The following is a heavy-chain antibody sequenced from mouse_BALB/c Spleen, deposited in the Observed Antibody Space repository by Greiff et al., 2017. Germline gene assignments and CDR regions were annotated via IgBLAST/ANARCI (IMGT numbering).Heavy chain of an antibody. Sequence: VQLQQSGTVLARPGASVKMSCKASGYTFTSYWMHWVKQRPGQGLEWIGAIYPGNSDTSYNQKFKGKAKLTAVTSTSTAYMELSSLTNEDSAVYYCTMFYGYDGAMDYWGQGTSVTVSS. CDR2: IYPGNSDT. V-gene: IGHV1-5*01. CDR3: TMFYGYDGAMDY. D-gene: IGHD2-2*01. CDR1: GYTFTSYW. J-gene: IGHJ4*01.